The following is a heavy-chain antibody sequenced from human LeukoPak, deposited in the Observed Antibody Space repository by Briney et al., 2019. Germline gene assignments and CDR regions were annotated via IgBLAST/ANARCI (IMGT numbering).Heavy chain of an antibody. Sequence: GSLRLSCAASGFTFSSYSMNWIRQPPGKGLEWIGSIYYTGSTYYNPSLKSRVTISVDTSKNQFSLNLSSVTAADTAVYFCATIRAYTSGWYPARGIDYWGQGTLVTVSS. J-gene: IGHJ4*02. CDR1: GFTFSSYS. D-gene: IGHD6-19*01. CDR3: ATIRAYTSGWYPARGIDY. V-gene: IGHV4-59*05. CDR2: IYYTGST.